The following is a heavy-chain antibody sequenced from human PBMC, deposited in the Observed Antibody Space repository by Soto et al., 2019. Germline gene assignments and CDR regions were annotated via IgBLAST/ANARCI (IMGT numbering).Heavy chain of an antibody. CDR2: INHSGST. CDR3: ASWSEGMGYDFWSGQQTLYYFDY. CDR1: GGSFSGYY. Sequence: SETLSLTCAVYGGSFSGYYWSWIRQPPGKGLEWIGEINHSGSTNYNPSLKSRVTISVDTSKNQFSLKLSSVTAADTAVYYCASWSEGMGYDFWSGQQTLYYFDYWGQGTLVTVSS. V-gene: IGHV4-34*01. D-gene: IGHD3-3*01. J-gene: IGHJ4*02.